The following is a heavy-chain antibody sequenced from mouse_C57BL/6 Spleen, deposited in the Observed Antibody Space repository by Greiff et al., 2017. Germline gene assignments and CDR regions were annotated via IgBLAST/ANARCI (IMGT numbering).Heavy chain of an antibody. CDR1: GYTFTSYW. CDR3: ARRPIYYGSSPDWYFEG. V-gene: IGHV1-50*01. Sequence: QVQLQQPGAELVTPGASVKLSCKASGYTFTSYWMQWVKQRPGQGLEWIGEIDPSDSYTNYNQKFKGKATLTVDTPSSTAYMQLSSLTSEDSAVYYCARRPIYYGSSPDWYFEGWGTGTTVTVSS. CDR2: IDPSDSYT. D-gene: IGHD1-1*01. J-gene: IGHJ1*03.